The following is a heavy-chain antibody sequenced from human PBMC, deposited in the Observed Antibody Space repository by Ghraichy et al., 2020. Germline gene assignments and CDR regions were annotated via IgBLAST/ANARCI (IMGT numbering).Heavy chain of an antibody. V-gene: IGHV3-30*04. CDR2: MSYDGRRK. D-gene: IGHD1/OR15-1a*01. Sequence: GESLNISCAASRFIFSDYAMHWVRQAPGKGLEWVAVMSYDGRRKYYGDSVKGRFTISRDNSKNTLSLQMNSLRTEDTAVYYCATTTVGFSLDYWGQGTLVTVSS. CDR1: RFIFSDYA. CDR3: ATTTVGFSLDY. J-gene: IGHJ4*02.